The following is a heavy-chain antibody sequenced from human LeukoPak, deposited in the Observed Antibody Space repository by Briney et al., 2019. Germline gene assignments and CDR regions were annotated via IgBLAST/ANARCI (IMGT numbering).Heavy chain of an antibody. J-gene: IGHJ6*02. D-gene: IGHD3-16*01. Sequence: GGSLRLSCAASGFTFSAYSMDWVRQAPGRGLEWVSSIHYTGSYIYYANSVKGRFTISRDNAENSLYLQMDSLRAEDTAVYYCARSAGEIYYYYGMDVWGQGTTVTVSS. CDR2: IHYTGSYI. CDR1: GFTFSAYS. V-gene: IGHV3-21*01. CDR3: ARSAGEIYYYYGMDV.